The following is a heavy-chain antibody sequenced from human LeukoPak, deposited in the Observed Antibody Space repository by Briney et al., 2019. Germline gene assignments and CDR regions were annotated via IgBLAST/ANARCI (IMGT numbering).Heavy chain of an antibody. CDR3: ARGSRISMFGVTHMRGTFDI. J-gene: IGHJ3*02. V-gene: IGHV4-34*01. CDR1: GGSFSGYY. Sequence: SETLSLTCAVYGGSFSGYYWSWIRQPPGKGLEWIGEINHSGSTNYNPSLKSRVTILVDTSENQFSLKLTSMSAADTAVYYCARGSRISMFGVTHMRGTFDIWGQGTMVTVSS. D-gene: IGHD3-3*01. CDR2: INHSGST.